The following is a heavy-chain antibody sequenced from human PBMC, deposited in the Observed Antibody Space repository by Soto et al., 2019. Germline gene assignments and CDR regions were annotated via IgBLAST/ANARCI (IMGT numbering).Heavy chain of an antibody. CDR2: ISTSGGYI. D-gene: IGHD3-22*01. Sequence: GGSLRFSCAASGFTFSDYSMNWVRQAPGKGLEWVSSISTSGGYIYYADSVKGRFTVSRDNVRNSLFLQMNRLRADDTAVYYCARSTDYYDSSGLYSDFDYWGQGTLVTVSS. CDR1: GFTFSDYS. V-gene: IGHV3-21*01. CDR3: ARSTDYYDSSGLYSDFDY. J-gene: IGHJ4*02.